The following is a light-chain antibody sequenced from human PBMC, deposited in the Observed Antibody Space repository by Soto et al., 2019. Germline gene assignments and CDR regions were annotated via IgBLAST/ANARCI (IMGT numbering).Light chain of an antibody. V-gene: IGKV3-20*01. CDR2: GAS. CDR3: QQYGGSPRT. CDR1: QSVGGTF. Sequence: EIVLTQSPGTLSLSPGEGATLSCRASQSVGGTFLAWYQQKGGQAPRLLIHGASNRATGIPDRFSGSGSGTDITLTISRLEPEDFAVYYFQQYGGSPRTFGQGTKVEGK. J-gene: IGKJ1*01.